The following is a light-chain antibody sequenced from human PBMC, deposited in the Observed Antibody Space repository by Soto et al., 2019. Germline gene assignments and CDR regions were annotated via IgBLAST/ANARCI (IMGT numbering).Light chain of an antibody. CDR1: QIISTY. CDR3: QQTYSAPPT. CDR2: AAS. Sequence: DIQMTQSPSSLSASVGDRVTITCRASQIISTYLNWYQQRAGLAPRLLIYAASSLQSGAPPRFSGSGSGTDFTLTISSLQPEDFATYFCQQTYSAPPTFGQGTKVDIK. J-gene: IGKJ1*01. V-gene: IGKV1-39*01.